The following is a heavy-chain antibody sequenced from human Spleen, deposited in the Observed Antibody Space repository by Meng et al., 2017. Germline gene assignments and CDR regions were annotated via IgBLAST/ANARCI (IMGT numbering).Heavy chain of an antibody. CDR2: IYYSGST. CDR1: GDSISSTRYY. V-gene: IGHV4-39*07. D-gene: IGHD3-22*01. CDR3: ASGGASSGYAYVFHY. Sequence: SETLSLTCTVSGDSISSTRYYWGWIRQPPGRGLEWIASIYYSGSTYYNPSLNIRVTISIDTSKNQFSLKLSSVIAADTAVYYCASGGASSGYAYVFHYWGQGTLVTVSS. J-gene: IGHJ4*02.